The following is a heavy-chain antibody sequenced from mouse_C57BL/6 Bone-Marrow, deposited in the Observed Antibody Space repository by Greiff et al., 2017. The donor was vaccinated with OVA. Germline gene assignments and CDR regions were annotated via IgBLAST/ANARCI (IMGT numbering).Heavy chain of an antibody. D-gene: IGHD1-1*01. CDR2: IDPENGDT. J-gene: IGHJ4*01. V-gene: IGHV14-4*01. Sequence: EVQLVESGAELVRPGASVKLSCTASGFNIKDDYMHWVKQRPEQGLEWIGCIDPENGDTEYASKFQGKATITADTSSNTAYLQLSSLTSEDTAVYYCTSTTVVANYYAMDYWGQGTSVTVSS. CDR1: GFNIKDDY. CDR3: TSTTVVANYYAMDY.